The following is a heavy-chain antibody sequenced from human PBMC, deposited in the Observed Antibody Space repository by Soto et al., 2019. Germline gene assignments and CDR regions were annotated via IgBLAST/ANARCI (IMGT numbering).Heavy chain of an antibody. CDR1: GGSISSYY. D-gene: IGHD5-18*01. V-gene: IGHV4-59*08. CDR3: ARRYGSCFDY. Sequence: QVQLQESGPGLVKPSETLSLTCTVSGGSISSYYWSWIRQPPGKGLEWIGYIYYSGSTNYNPSLTCRITISGDTSKYKFSMKLGSVTAADTAVYYCARRYGSCFDYWGQGTLVTVSS. CDR2: IYYSGST. J-gene: IGHJ4*02.